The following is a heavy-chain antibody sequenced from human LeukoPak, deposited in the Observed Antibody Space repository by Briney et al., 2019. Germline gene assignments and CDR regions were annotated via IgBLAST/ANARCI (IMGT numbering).Heavy chain of an antibody. CDR1: GDSISGSSYY. Sequence: SETLSLTCTVSGDSISGSSYYWGWIRQPPGKGLEWIGSTFYNGRTYYKPSLKSRVTISVDTSKNRFSLKLSSVTAADTAVYYCARHEYYYDSSGYDDYWGQGTLVTVSS. J-gene: IGHJ4*02. D-gene: IGHD3-22*01. CDR2: TFYNGRT. V-gene: IGHV4-39*01. CDR3: ARHEYYYDSSGYDDY.